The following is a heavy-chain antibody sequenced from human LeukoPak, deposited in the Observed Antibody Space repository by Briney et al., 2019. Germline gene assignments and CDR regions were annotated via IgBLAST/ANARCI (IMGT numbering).Heavy chain of an antibody. CDR3: ARGRRKRITIFGGNWFDP. V-gene: IGHV1-2*02. J-gene: IGHJ5*02. CDR2: INPNSGGT. D-gene: IGHD3-3*01. CDR1: GYTFTGYY. Sequence: ASVKASCKASGYTFTGYYMHWVRQAPGQGLEWMGWINPNSGGTNYAQKFQGRVTMTRDTSISTAYMELSRLRSDDTAVYYCARGRRKRITIFGGNWFDPWGQGTLVTVSS.